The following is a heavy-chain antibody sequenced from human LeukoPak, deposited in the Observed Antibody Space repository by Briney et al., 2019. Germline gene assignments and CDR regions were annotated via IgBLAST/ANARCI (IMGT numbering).Heavy chain of an antibody. D-gene: IGHD2-15*01. CDR1: AYTFASHG. CDR3: VRDCSGGTCSSHWFDA. J-gene: IGHJ5*02. V-gene: IGHV1-18*01. CDR2: ISAYNGNT. Sequence: ASVKVSCKASAYTFASHGLSWVRQAPGQGLEWMGWISAYNGNTNYAQKFQGRVTMTTDTSTNTAYMELRSLRYDDTAVYYCVRDCSGGTCSSHWFDAWGQGTLVTVSS.